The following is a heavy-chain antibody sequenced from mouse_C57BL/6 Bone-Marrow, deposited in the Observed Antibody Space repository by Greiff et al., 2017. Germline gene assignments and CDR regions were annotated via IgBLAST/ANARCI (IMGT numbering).Heavy chain of an antibody. D-gene: IGHD2-4*01. J-gene: IGHJ3*01. CDR2: IHPNSGST. CDR3: AREGAYDYDGGFAY. V-gene: IGHV1-64*01. CDR1: GYTFTSYW. Sequence: QVQLKQPGAELVKPGASVKLSCKASGYTFTSYWMHWVKQRPGQGLEWIGMIHPNSGSTNYNEKFKSKATLTVDKSSSTAYMQLSSLTSEDSAVYDSAREGAYDYDGGFAYWGQGTLVTVSA.